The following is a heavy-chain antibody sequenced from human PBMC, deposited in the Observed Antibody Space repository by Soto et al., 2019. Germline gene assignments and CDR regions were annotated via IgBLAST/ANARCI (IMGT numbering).Heavy chain of an antibody. CDR2: IKSKSDGGTT. CDR1: GFSLSDAW. D-gene: IGHD2-15*01. Sequence: GFLRLSCADSGFSLSDAWMCWVRQAPGKGLDLVGRIKSKSDGGTTEYAAPVRGRFTISRDDSKNTLYLQMNSLKTEDTAVYYCTTDLWRIAVVVGSTGYFNPWGQGTPVTVSS. CDR3: TTDLWRIAVVVGSTGYFNP. V-gene: IGHV3-15*01. J-gene: IGHJ5*02.